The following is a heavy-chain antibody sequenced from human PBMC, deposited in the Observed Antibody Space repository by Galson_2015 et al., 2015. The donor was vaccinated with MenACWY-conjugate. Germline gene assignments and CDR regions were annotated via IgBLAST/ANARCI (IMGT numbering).Heavy chain of an antibody. CDR1: GFTFSTYW. D-gene: IGHD1-1*01. Sequence: SLRLSCAPSGFTFSTYWMHWVRQAPGKGLEWVSRIDPDGSTTDYAESMKGRFTISRDNAKNTLFLQIHSLRVEDTAVYYCATAGSSRFDYWGHGALVTCSS. V-gene: IGHV3-74*01. CDR2: IDPDGSTT. J-gene: IGHJ4*03. CDR3: ATAGSSRFDY.